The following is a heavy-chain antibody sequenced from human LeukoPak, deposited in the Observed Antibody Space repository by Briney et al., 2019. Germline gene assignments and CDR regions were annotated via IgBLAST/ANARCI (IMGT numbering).Heavy chain of an antibody. D-gene: IGHD3-22*01. V-gene: IGHV3-43*01. CDR1: GFTFDDYT. Sequence: GGALRLSCAASGFTFDDYTMHWVRQAPGKGLGWVSLISWDGGSTYYADSVKGRFTISRDNSKNSLYLQMNSLRTEDTALYYCAKDGKIYDSSGYYFDYWGQGTLVTVSS. CDR2: ISWDGGST. CDR3: AKDGKIYDSSGYYFDY. J-gene: IGHJ4*02.